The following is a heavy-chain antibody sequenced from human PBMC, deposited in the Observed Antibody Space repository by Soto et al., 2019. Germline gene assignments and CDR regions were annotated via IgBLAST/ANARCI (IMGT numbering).Heavy chain of an antibody. D-gene: IGHD6-13*01. Sequence: PSETLSLTCTVSGGSIISSAYYLAWIRQPPGKGLEWIGSNYYSWSTYYNPSLKSRVTMSIDTSKNQLSLRLNSVTAADTAVYYCARRGIHVNIWFEPWGQGTMVTVSS. CDR3: ARRGIHVNIWFEP. CDR1: GGSIISSAYY. J-gene: IGHJ5*02. V-gene: IGHV4-39*01. CDR2: NYYSWST.